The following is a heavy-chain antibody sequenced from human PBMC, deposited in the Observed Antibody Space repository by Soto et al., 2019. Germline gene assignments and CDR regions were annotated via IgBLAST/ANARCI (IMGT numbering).Heavy chain of an antibody. CDR2: ISGSGGST. D-gene: IGHD2-2*01. CDR3: AKVGLGYCSSTSCSPDPWYAFDI. CDR1: GFTFSSYS. Sequence: GESLKISCVASGFTFSSYSMSWVRQAPGKGLGWVSAISGSGGSTYYADSVKGRFTISRNNSKNTQYLQMNCLRAEDTAVYYCAKVGLGYCSSTSCSPDPWYAFDIWGQGTMVTVSS. V-gene: IGHV3-23*01. J-gene: IGHJ3*02.